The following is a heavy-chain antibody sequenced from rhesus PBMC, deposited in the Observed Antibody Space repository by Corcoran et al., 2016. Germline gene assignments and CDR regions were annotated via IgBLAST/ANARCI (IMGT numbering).Heavy chain of an antibody. J-gene: IGHJ1*01. V-gene: IGHV4-122*02. CDR1: GGSISSGYYY. CDR2: ITYSGST. CDR3: ARAYSWNTPPGGYFEF. Sequence: QVQLQESGPGLVKPSETLSLTCAVSGGSISSGYYYWSWIRQPQGKGLEWIGYITYSGSTSDNPSLKSRVPISRNKSKNQFSLKLSSVTAADTAVYYCARAYSWNTPPGGYFEFWGQGALVTVSS. D-gene: IGHD1-20*01.